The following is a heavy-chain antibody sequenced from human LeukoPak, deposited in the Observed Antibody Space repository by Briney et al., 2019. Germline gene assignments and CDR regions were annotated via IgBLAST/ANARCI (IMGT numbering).Heavy chain of an antibody. J-gene: IGHJ4*02. CDR3: ARGKYYYDNSGYYYPFDY. Sequence: GASVKVSCKASGYTFTSYDINWVRQATGQGLEWMGWINPNSGNTGYAQKFQDRVTMTVDTSTSTAYMELGSLKSDDTAVYYCARGKYYYDNSGYYYPFDYWGLGTLITVSS. V-gene: IGHV1-8*02. CDR2: INPNSGNT. CDR1: GYTFTSYD. D-gene: IGHD3-22*01.